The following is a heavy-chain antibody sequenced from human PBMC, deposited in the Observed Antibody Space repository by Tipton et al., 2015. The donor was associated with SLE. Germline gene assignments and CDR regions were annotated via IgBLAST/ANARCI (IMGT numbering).Heavy chain of an antibody. V-gene: IGHV1-46*01. Sequence: QSGAEVKKPGASVKVSCKPSGYTFTNYYIHWVRQAPGQGLEWMGIINPSGGSTSYAQKFQGRVTMTRDTSTSTVYMELSSLRSEDTAVYYCARHRRITIFGVAKSGMDVWGQGTTVTVSS. J-gene: IGHJ6*02. D-gene: IGHD3-3*01. CDR3: ARHRRITIFGVAKSGMDV. CDR2: INPSGGST. CDR1: GYTFTNYY.